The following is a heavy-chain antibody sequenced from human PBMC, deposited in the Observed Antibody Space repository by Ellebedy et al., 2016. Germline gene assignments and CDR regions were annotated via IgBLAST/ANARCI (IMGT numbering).Heavy chain of an antibody. CDR3: ARASEDTDMWGGFDY. J-gene: IGHJ4*02. D-gene: IGHD5-18*01. Sequence: GGSLRLSCAASGFTFSSYAMHWVRQAPGKGLEWVAVISYDGSNKYYADSVKGRFTISRDNSKNTLYLQMNSLRAEDTAVYYCARASEDTDMWGGFDYWGQGTLVTVSS. V-gene: IGHV3-30-3*01. CDR2: ISYDGSNK. CDR1: GFTFSSYA.